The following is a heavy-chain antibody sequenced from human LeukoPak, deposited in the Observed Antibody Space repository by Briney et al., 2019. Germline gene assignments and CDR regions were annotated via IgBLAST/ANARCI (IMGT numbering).Heavy chain of an antibody. CDR2: IIPIFGTA. V-gene: IGHV1-69*13. CDR1: GGTFSSYA. D-gene: IGHD2-2*01. Sequence: ASVKVSCKASGGTFSSYAISWVRQAPGQGLEWMGGIIPIFGTANYAQKFQGRVTITADESTSTAYMELSSLRSEDTAVYYCAREALGYCSSTSCYYYYYYMDVWGKGTTVTVSS. CDR3: AREALGYCSSTSCYYYYYYMDV. J-gene: IGHJ6*03.